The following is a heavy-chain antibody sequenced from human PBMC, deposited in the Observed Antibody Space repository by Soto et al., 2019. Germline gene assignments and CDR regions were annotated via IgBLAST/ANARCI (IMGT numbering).Heavy chain of an antibody. CDR1: GGSISSGGYY. CDR2: IYYSGST. D-gene: IGHD1-26*01. Sequence: QVQLQESGPGLVKPSQTLSLTCTVSGGSISSGGYYWSWIRQHPGKGLEWIGYIYYSGSTYYNPSLKSRVTLSVDTSKNQFTLKPSSVTAADTAVYYCAREGGIVGATAADYWGQGTLVTVSS. CDR3: AREGGIVGATAADY. J-gene: IGHJ4*02. V-gene: IGHV4-31*03.